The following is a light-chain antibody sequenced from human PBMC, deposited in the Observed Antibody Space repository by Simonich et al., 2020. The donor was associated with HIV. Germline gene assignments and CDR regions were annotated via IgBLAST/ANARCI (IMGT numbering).Light chain of an antibody. CDR2: AAS. V-gene: IGKV1-9*01. Sequence: DIQLTQSPSFLSASVGDRVTITCRASKGISSYLAWYQQKPGKAPKLLIYAASTLQSGVPSRFSGSGSGTEFTLTISSLQPDDFATYYCQQYNSYSGYTFGQGTKLEIK. CDR1: KGISSY. J-gene: IGKJ2*01. CDR3: QQYNSYSGYT.